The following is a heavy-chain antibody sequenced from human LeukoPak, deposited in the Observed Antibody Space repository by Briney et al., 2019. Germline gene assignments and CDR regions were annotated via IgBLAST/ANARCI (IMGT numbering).Heavy chain of an antibody. D-gene: IGHD3-10*01. CDR3: AKDLSGSLGYYYGMDV. V-gene: IGHV3-23*01. CDR1: GFTFSSYA. J-gene: IGHJ6*02. CDR2: ISGSGGST. Sequence: GGSLRLSCAASGFTFSSYAMSWVRQAPGKGLEWVSAISGSGGSTYYADSVKGRFTISRDNSKNTLYLQMNSLRAEDTAVYYCAKDLSGSLGYYYGMDVWGQGTTVTVSS.